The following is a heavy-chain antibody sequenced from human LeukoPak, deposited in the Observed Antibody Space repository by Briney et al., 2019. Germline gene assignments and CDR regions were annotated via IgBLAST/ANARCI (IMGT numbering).Heavy chain of an antibody. V-gene: IGHV3-30-3*01. CDR3: AKGAMTTAKFDS. J-gene: IGHJ4*02. Sequence: GGSPRLSCAASGFTFSSYAMHWVRQAPGKGLEWVAIISYDGSNTDYADSVKGRFTISRDTSKNTLYLQMNSLRAEDTAVYYCAKGAMTTAKFDSWGQGTLVTVSS. D-gene: IGHD4-17*01. CDR2: ISYDGSNT. CDR1: GFTFSSYA.